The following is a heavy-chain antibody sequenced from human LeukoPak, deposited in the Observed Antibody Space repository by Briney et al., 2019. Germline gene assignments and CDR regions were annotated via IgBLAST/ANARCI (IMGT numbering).Heavy chain of an antibody. D-gene: IGHD1-1*01. CDR1: GGSISSYY. CDR3: AIATEGAFDI. V-gene: IGHV4-4*07. Sequence: SETLSLTCTVSGGSISSYYWSWIRQPAGKGLGWIGRIYTSGSTNYNPSLKSRVTMSVDTSKNQFSPKLSSVTAADTAVYYCAIATEGAFDIWGQGTMVTVSS. J-gene: IGHJ3*02. CDR2: IYTSGST.